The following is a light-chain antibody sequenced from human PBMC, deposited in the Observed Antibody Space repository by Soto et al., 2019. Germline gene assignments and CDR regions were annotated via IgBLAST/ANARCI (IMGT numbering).Light chain of an antibody. CDR1: QSISSSY. J-gene: IGKJ1*01. CDR2: HTS. CDR3: QQYNNWPRT. Sequence: EFVLTQSPGTLSLSPGERATLSCRASQSISSSYFAWYQQKPGQAPRLLVYHTSTRATGIPARFSGSGSGTEFTLTISSLQSEDFALYYCQQYNNWPRTFGQGTKVDIK. V-gene: IGKV3-15*01.